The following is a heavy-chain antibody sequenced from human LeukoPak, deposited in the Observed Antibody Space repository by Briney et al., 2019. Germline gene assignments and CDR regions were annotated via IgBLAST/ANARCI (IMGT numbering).Heavy chain of an antibody. J-gene: IGHJ4*02. Sequence: GGSLRLSCAASGFTFSSYGMHWVRQAPGKGLEWVAFIRYDGSNKYYADSVKGRFTISRDNSKNTLYLQMNSLRAEDTAVYYCAKPPSPYSSSWYSNYWGQGTLVTVSS. V-gene: IGHV3-30*02. CDR3: AKPPSPYSSSWYSNY. D-gene: IGHD6-13*01. CDR1: GFTFSSYG. CDR2: IRYDGSNK.